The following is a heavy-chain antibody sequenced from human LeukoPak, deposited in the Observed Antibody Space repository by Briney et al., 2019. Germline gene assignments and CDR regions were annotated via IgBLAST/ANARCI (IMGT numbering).Heavy chain of an antibody. CDR1: GGSFSGYY. D-gene: IGHD3/OR15-3a*01. CDR3: ARVLGPFDY. V-gene: IGHV4-34*01. Sequence: SETLSLTCAVYGGSFSGYYWSWIRQPPGKGLECIGEINHSGSTNYNPSLKSRVTISVDTSKNQFSLKLSSVTAADTAVYYCARVLGPFDYWGQGTLVTVSS. J-gene: IGHJ4*02. CDR2: INHSGST.